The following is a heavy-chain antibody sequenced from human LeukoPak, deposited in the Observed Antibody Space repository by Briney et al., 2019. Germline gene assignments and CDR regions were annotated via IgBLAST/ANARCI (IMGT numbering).Heavy chain of an antibody. V-gene: IGHV3-11*01. CDR3: ATVKINVGDYSDY. CDR1: GFTFSDYY. D-gene: IGHD3-16*01. CDR2: ISNNGRTI. J-gene: IGHJ4*02. Sequence: GGSLRLSCAASGFTFSDYYMIWIRQAPGKGLEWVSYISNNGRTIYYADSVEGRFTISRDNAKNSLSLEMDSLTPEDTAVYYCATVKINVGDYSDYWGQGTLVTVSS.